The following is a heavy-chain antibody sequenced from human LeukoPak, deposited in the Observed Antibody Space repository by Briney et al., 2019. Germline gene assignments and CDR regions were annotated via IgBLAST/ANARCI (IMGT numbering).Heavy chain of an antibody. V-gene: IGHV4-59*01. D-gene: IGHD3-10*01. CDR3: ARAHRYYGSGNWFDP. J-gene: IGHJ5*02. CDR2: IYYSGST. Sequence: SETLSLTRTVSGGSISSYYWSWIRQPPGKGLEWIGYIYYSGSTNYNPSLKSRVTISVDTSKNQFSLKLSSVTAADTAVYYCARAHRYYGSGNWFDPWGQGTLVTVSS. CDR1: GGSISSYY.